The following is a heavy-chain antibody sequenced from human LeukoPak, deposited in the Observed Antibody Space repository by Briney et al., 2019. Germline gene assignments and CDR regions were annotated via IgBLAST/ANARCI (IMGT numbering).Heavy chain of an antibody. J-gene: IGHJ4*02. CDR2: INSDGSST. CDR1: GFPFSTYW. D-gene: IGHD6-13*01. V-gene: IGHV3-74*01. Sequence: PGGSLRLSCAASGFPFSTYWMHWVRQAPGRGLVWVSRINSDGSSTSYADSVKGRFTISRDNAKNTLYLQMNGLRAEDTAVYYCARVGCSSSWYVDYWGQGTLVTVSS. CDR3: ARVGCSSSWYVDY.